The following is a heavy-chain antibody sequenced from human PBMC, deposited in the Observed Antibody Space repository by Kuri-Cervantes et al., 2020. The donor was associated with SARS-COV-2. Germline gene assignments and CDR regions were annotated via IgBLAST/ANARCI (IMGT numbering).Heavy chain of an antibody. CDR2: ISPMSGTT. D-gene: IGHD6-19*01. CDR3: ARGPLSSGWFGVGDS. Sequence: SVKVSCRASGGTFSSYVISWVRQAPGQGLEWMGGISPMSGTTNYAPKFQGRVSITADKSTITAYMELRWLRSEDTAVYYCARGPLSSGWFGVGDSWGQGTLVTVSS. CDR1: GGTFSSYV. J-gene: IGHJ4*02. V-gene: IGHV1-69*06.